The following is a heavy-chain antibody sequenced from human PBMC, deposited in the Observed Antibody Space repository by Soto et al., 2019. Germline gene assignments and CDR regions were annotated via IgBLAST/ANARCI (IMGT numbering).Heavy chain of an antibody. CDR3: AKDTSRSEITMVRGVMPDY. CDR2: ISWNSGSI. V-gene: IGHV3-9*01. J-gene: IGHJ4*02. CDR1: GFTFDDYA. Sequence: EVQLVESGGGLVQPGRSLRLSCAASGFTFDDYAMHWVRQAPGKGLEWVSGISWNSGSIGYADSVKGRFTISRDNAKNSLYLQMNSLRAEDTALYYCAKDTSRSEITMVRGVMPDYWGQGTLVTVSS. D-gene: IGHD3-10*01.